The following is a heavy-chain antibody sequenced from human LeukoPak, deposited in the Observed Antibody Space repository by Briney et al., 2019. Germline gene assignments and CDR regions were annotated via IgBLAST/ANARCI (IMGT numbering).Heavy chain of an antibody. CDR3: AGESLRRIAAPDTNFFVDV. CDR2: IFASGPT. J-gene: IGHJ6*04. Sequence: SETLSLTCTVSGDSTSRLYWSWIRQSADKRLEWIGRIFASGPTNYSPSLKSRVTISLGESRKQLSLDLTSVTATDTAVYYCAGESLRRIAAPDTNFFVDVWGKGITVIVSS. CDR1: GDSTSRLY. D-gene: IGHD4-11*01. V-gene: IGHV4-4*07.